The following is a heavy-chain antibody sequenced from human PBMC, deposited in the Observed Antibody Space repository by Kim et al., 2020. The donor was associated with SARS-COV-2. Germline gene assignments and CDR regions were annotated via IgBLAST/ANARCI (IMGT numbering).Heavy chain of an antibody. CDR2: ISSGSSTI. J-gene: IGHJ2*01. CDR3: ARDGGAWFGEFWYFDL. CDR1: GFTFSSYS. Sequence: GGSLRLSWAASGFTFSSYSMNWVRQAPGKGLEWVSYISSGSSTIYCADSVKGRFTISRDNAKNSLYVQMNSLRDEDMAVYYCARDGGAWFGEFWYFDLWGRGTLVTVSS. D-gene: IGHD3-10*01. V-gene: IGHV3-48*02.